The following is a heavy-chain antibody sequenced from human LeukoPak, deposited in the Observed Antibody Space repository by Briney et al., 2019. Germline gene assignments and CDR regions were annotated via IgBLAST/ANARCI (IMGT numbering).Heavy chain of an antibody. Sequence: SQTLSLTCAISGDSVSSNSAAWNWIRQSPSRGLEWLGRTYYRSKWYNDYAVSVKSRITINPDTSKNQFSLQLNSVTPEDTAVYYCARDPVSLRGLGPPERYFDLWGRGTLVTVSS. CDR2: TYYRSKWYN. D-gene: IGHD1-14*01. J-gene: IGHJ2*01. CDR1: GDSVSSNSAA. CDR3: ARDPVSLRGLGPPERYFDL. V-gene: IGHV6-1*01.